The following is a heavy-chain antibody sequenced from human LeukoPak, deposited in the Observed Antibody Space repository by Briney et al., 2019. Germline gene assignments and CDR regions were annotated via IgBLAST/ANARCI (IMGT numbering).Heavy chain of an antibody. CDR1: GGSISSYY. J-gene: IGHJ6*03. D-gene: IGHD5-12*01. Sequence: SETLSLTCTVSGGSISSYYWSWIRQPAGKGLEWIGRIYTSGSTNYNPSLKSRVTMSVDTSKNQFSLKLSSVTAADTAVYYCARNGYSGYDLEFRYYYYYMDVWGKGTTVTVSS. V-gene: IGHV4-4*07. CDR3: ARNGYSGYDLEFRYYYYYMDV. CDR2: IYTSGST.